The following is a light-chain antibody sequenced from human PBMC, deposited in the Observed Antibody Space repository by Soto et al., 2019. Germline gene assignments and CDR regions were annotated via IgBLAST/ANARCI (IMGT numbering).Light chain of an antibody. V-gene: IGKV3-15*01. CDR1: QSVSSN. CDR3: QQYNKWPPNT. Sequence: EIVMTQSPATLSVSPGERATLSCRASQSVSSNLAWYQQKPGQAPRLLIYGASTRATGIPARFSGSGSGTEFTLTISSLQFEDFVVYYCQQYNKWPPNTFGQGTKLEIK. J-gene: IGKJ2*01. CDR2: GAS.